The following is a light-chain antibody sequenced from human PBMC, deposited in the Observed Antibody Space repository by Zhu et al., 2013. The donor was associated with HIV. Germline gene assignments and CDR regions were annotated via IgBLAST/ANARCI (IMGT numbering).Light chain of an antibody. V-gene: IGKV1D-13*01. CDR1: QGIGSA. Sequence: AIQLTQSPSSLSASIGDRLIITCRASQGIGSALAWYQQKPGNSPKLLTYDASNLESGVPSRFSGSGSGTDFTLTINNVQAEDVATYYCQRYNNGVIKFGQGTRLEIK. CDR2: DAS. J-gene: IGKJ5*01. CDR3: QRYNNGVIK.